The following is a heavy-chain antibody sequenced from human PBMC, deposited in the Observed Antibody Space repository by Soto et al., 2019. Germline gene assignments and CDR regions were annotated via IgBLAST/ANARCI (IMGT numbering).Heavy chain of an antibody. CDR2: ISARGGSS. V-gene: IGHV3-23*01. J-gene: IGHJ4*02. CDR3: AKGSIEYSASVDN. CDR1: GFSFSSYA. Sequence: EVQLLESGGGLVQPGGSLRLSCAASGFSFSSYAMVWVRQAPGKGLEWVSVISARGGSSYFADSVKGRFTISRDNSKNVLALEINSLRAEDTAIYCCAKGSIEYSASVDNWGQGTLVLVSS. D-gene: IGHD5-12*01.